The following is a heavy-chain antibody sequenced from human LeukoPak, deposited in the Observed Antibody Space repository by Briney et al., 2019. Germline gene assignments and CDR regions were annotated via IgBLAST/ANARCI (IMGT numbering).Heavy chain of an antibody. Sequence: GGSLRLSCAASGFTFSDYALGWVRQAPGRGLEWVATLSGSGAGTYYSDSVQGRFTISRDNSKRTLFLQMNSLRAEDTAVYYCARGSSSWYNWFDPWGQGTLVTVSS. CDR3: ARGSSSWYNWFDP. V-gene: IGHV3-23*01. CDR1: GFTFSDYA. J-gene: IGHJ5*02. CDR2: LSGSGAGT. D-gene: IGHD6-13*01.